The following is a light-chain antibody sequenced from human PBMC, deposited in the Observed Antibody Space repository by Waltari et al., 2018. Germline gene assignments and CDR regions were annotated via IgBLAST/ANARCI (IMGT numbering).Light chain of an antibody. V-gene: IGLV2-14*01. J-gene: IGLJ3*02. Sequence: QSALTQPASVSGSPGQSITISCTGTSSDVGRYHYVSWYQQHPGKAPKLMIYEVSNRPSGVSNRFSGSKSGDTASLTISGLQTEDEADYYCSSYTTSTTWVFGGGTKLAVL. CDR3: SSYTTSTTWV. CDR2: EVS. CDR1: SSDVGRYHY.